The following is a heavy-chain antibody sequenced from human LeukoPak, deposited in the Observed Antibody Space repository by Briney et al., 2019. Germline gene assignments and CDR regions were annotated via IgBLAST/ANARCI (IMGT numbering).Heavy chain of an antibody. CDR3: ARDSTTHSYYYDSSGFYGYYFDY. Sequence: GGSLRLSCAASGFTFSSYWMTWVRQAPGKGLEWVAVISYDGSNKYYADSVKGRFTISRDNSKNTLYLQMNSLRAEDTAVYYCARDSTTHSYYYDSSGFYGYYFDYWGQGTLVTVSS. CDR2: ISYDGSNK. CDR1: GFTFSSYW. D-gene: IGHD3-22*01. J-gene: IGHJ4*02. V-gene: IGHV3-30-3*01.